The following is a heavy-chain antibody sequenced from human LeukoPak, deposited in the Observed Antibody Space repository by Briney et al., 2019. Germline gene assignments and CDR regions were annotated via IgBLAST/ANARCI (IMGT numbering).Heavy chain of an antibody. J-gene: IGHJ5*02. D-gene: IGHD3-22*01. CDR1: GGSISSYY. CDR3: AREGGRTGYYDSSGRNWFDP. V-gene: IGHV4-59*01. CDR2: IYYSGST. Sequence: SETLSLTCTVSGGSISSYYWSWIRQPPGKGLEWIGYIYYSGSTNYNPSLKNRVTISVDTSKNQFSLKLSSVTAADTAVYYCAREGGRTGYYDSSGRNWFDPWGQGTLVTVSS.